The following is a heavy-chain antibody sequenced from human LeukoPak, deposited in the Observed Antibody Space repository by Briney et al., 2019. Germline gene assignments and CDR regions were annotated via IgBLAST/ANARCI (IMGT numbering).Heavy chain of an antibody. CDR1: GFTFSSYS. Sequence: GSLRLYCAASGFTFSSYSMNWVRQAPGKGLEWVSSISSSSSYIYYADSVKGRFTISRDNAKNSLYLQMNSLRAEDTAVYYCARDLSEYYYYGMDVWSQGTTVTVPS. CDR2: ISSSSSYI. D-gene: IGHD2/OR15-2a*01. CDR3: ARDLSEYYYYGMDV. V-gene: IGHV3-21*01. J-gene: IGHJ6*02.